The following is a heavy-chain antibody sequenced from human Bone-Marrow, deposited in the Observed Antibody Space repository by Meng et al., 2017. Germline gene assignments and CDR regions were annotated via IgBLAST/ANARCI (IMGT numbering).Heavy chain of an antibody. V-gene: IGHV4-31*03. Sequence: QVQLKESGPGLVKPSQTVSLTCTVSGGSIRSRNHYWSWVRQYPGKGLEWIGSIFYTGSAYYNPSLKSRIYISIDTSKNQFSLKLNSVTAADTAVYYCARDRHYDVSTGYGWFDPWGQGTLVTVSS. D-gene: IGHD3-9*01. CDR1: GGSIRSRNHY. CDR3: ARDRHYDVSTGYGWFDP. J-gene: IGHJ5*02. CDR2: IFYTGSA.